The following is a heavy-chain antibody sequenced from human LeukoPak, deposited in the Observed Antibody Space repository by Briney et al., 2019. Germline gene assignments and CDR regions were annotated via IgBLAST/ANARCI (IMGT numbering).Heavy chain of an antibody. V-gene: IGHV3-30*18. CDR3: AKSFGQFTMVREYYFDY. CDR2: ISYDGSNK. CDR1: GFTFNNYG. J-gene: IGHJ4*02. Sequence: GRSRRLSCVASGFTFNNYGMHWVRQAPGKGLEWVAVISYDGSNKYNADSVKGRFTISRDNTKNTLYPQMSSLRAEDTAVYYCAKSFGQFTMVREYYFDYWGQGTLVTVSS. D-gene: IGHD3-10*01.